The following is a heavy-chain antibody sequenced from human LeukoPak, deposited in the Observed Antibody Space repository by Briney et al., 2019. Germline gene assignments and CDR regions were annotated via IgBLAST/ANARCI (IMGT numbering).Heavy chain of an antibody. D-gene: IGHD3-22*01. CDR3: AIGSPMTRRFFDY. CDR2: IYSGGSS. Sequence: GGSLRLSCAASGFTVSSNYMSWVRQAPGKGLEWVSGIYSGGSSDYADSVKGRFTISRDNSKNTLYLQMNSLRAADTAVYYCAIGSPMTRRFFDYWGQGTLVTVSS. V-gene: IGHV3-66*01. CDR1: GFTVSSNY. J-gene: IGHJ4*02.